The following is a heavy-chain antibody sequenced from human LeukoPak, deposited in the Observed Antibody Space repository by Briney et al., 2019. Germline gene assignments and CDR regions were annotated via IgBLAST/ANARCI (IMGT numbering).Heavy chain of an antibody. CDR3: ARDSSGSYLRGGIDY. V-gene: IGHV4-4*07. CDR2: IYTSGTT. CDR1: GGSISSYY. D-gene: IGHD1-26*01. Sequence: PSETLSLTCTVSGGSISSYYWSWIRQPAGKGLEWIGRIYTSGTTHYNPSLKSRVTISVDTSKNQFSLKLSSVTAADTAVYYCARDSSGSYLRGGIDYWGQGTLVTVSS. J-gene: IGHJ4*02.